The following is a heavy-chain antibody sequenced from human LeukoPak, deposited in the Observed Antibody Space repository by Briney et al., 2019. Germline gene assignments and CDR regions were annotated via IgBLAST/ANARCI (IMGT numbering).Heavy chain of an antibody. CDR1: GGSFSGYY. D-gene: IGHD3-10*01. Sequence: SETLSLTCAVYGGSFSGYYWSWIRQPPGKGLEWIGEINHSGSTNYNPSPKSRVTISVDTSKNQFSLKLGSVTAADTAVYYCASLTLGFGESQGWFDPWGQGTLVTVSS. CDR3: ASLTLGFGESQGWFDP. J-gene: IGHJ5*02. CDR2: INHSGST. V-gene: IGHV4-34*01.